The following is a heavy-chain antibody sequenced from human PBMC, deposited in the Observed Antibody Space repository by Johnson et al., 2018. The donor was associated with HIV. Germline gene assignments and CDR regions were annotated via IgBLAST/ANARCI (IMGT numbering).Heavy chain of an antibody. CDR3: ARDTYSSDACDI. D-gene: IGHD4-11*01. J-gene: IGHJ3*02. CDR1: GFTFDDYG. Sequence: VQFVESGGRVVRPGGSLRLSCVASGFTFDDYGMSWVRQAPGKGLEWVSGIHWNGGSTGYAESVKGRFTISRDNAKNSLYLQMNSLRAEDTALYYCARDTYSSDACDIWGQGTMVTVSS. V-gene: IGHV3-20*04. CDR2: IHWNGGST.